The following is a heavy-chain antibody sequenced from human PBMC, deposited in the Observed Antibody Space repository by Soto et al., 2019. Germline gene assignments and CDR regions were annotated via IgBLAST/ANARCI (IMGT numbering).Heavy chain of an antibody. CDR1: GFTFSSYG. V-gene: IGHV3-33*01. J-gene: IGHJ6*02. Sequence: PGGSLRLSCAASGFTFSSYGMHWVRQAPGKGLEWVAVIWYDGSNKYYADSVKGRFTISRDNSKNTLYLQMNSLRAEDTAVYYCARDTRPGWNGWYYYYGMDVWGQGTTVTVSS. D-gene: IGHD1-1*01. CDR2: IWYDGSNK. CDR3: ARDTRPGWNGWYYYYGMDV.